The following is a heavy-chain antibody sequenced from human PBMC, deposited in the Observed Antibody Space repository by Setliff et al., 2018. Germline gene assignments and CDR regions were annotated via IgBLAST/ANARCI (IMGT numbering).Heavy chain of an antibody. V-gene: IGHV4-39*07. CDR2: IYYGGTT. J-gene: IGHJ5*02. D-gene: IGHD3-3*01. CDR3: ARGGHYNFWSGSSWFDP. Sequence: SETLSLTCTVSGASINSGVYYWAWIRQPPGKGLEWIGRIYYGGTTYYNSSLRSRVTISVDTSENYFSLRLTSVTAADTAVYYCARGGHYNFWSGSSWFDPWGQGTLVTVSS. CDR1: GASINSGVYY.